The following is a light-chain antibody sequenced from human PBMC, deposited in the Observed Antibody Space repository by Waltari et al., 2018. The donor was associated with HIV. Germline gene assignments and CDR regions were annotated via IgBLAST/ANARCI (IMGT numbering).Light chain of an antibody. CDR3: QQRNNWPPRFT. J-gene: IGKJ3*01. V-gene: IGKV3-11*01. CDR2: DVS. CDR1: QSVSRS. Sequence: EIVLPQSPVTLSLSPGETAIVSCRASQSVSRSLAWYQHKPGQAPRLLIYDVSNRATGIPARFSGSGSGTDFTLTINRLEPEDFALYYCQQRNNWPPRFTFGPGTRVDIK.